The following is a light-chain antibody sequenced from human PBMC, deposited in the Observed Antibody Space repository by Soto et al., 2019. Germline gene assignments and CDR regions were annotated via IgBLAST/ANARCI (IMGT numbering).Light chain of an antibody. CDR1: QGISNY. Sequence: DIQMTQSPSSLSASVGDRVTITCRASQGISNYLAWYQQQPGKVPKLLIYAASTLQSGVPSRFSGSGSGTDFTLTISSLQPEDVATYYCQKYNSPPITFGQGTRLEIK. CDR3: QKYNSPPIT. CDR2: AAS. J-gene: IGKJ5*01. V-gene: IGKV1-27*01.